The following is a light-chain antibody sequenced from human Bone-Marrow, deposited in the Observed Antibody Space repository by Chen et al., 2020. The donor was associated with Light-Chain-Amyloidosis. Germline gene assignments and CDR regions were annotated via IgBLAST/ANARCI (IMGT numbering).Light chain of an antibody. CDR1: DLPTKY. V-gene: IGLV3-25*03. J-gene: IGLJ2*01. Sequence: SYELTQPPSVSVSPGQTASITCSGDDLPTKYAYWYQQTPGQAPVLVIHRDTERPSGISERFYGSSSGTTATLTISGVQAEDEADYHCQSADSSGTYEVIFGGGTKLTVL. CDR2: RDT. CDR3: QSADSSGTYEVI.